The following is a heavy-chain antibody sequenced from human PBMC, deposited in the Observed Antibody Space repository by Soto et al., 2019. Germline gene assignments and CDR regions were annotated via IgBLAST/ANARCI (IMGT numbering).Heavy chain of an antibody. CDR3: ARVSGYYLPDY. CDR1: GYTFTNYA. D-gene: IGHD5-12*01. CDR2: INAGNGNT. Sequence: QVQLVQSGAEEKKPGASVKVSCKASGYTFTNYATHWVRQAPGQRLEWMGWINAGNGNTKDSQKFQGRVTITRDTSASTAYMELSSVRSEDTAVYYCARVSGYYLPDYWGQGTLVTVSS. J-gene: IGHJ4*02. V-gene: IGHV1-3*05.